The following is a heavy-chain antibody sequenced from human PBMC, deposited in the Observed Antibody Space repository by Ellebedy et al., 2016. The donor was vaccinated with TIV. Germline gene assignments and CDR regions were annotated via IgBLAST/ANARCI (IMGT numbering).Heavy chain of an antibody. Sequence: SLKISCAASGFTFDDYAMHWVRQAPGKGLEWVSGISWNSGSIGYADSVKGRFTISRDNAKNSLYLQMNSLRAEDTAVYYCARERDSGYDSYYYGMDVWGQGTTVTVSS. V-gene: IGHV3-9*01. CDR3: ARERDSGYDSYYYGMDV. J-gene: IGHJ6*02. CDR2: ISWNSGSI. D-gene: IGHD5-12*01. CDR1: GFTFDDYA.